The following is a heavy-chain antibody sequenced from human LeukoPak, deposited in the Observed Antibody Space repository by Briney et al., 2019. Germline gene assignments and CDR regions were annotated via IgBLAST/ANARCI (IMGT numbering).Heavy chain of an antibody. CDR2: IYYSGST. Sequence: SETLSLTCTVSGGSISSYYWSWIRQPPGKGLEWIGYIYYSGSTNYNPSLKSRVTISVDRSKNQFSLKLSSVTAADTAVYYCARGSGSYRDDAFDIWGQGTMVTVSS. CDR3: ARGSGSYRDDAFDI. CDR1: GGSISSYY. V-gene: IGHV4-59*12. J-gene: IGHJ3*02. D-gene: IGHD1-26*01.